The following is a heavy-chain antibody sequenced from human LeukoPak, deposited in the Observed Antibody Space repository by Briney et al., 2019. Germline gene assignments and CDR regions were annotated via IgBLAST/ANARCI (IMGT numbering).Heavy chain of an antibody. J-gene: IGHJ3*02. CDR2: IRYDGSNK. Sequence: GGSLRLSCAASGFTISSYGMHWVRQAPGKGLEWVAFIRYDGSNKYYADSVKGRFTISRDNSKNTLYLQMNSLRAEDTAVYYCAKSNTSRPVLRFLEWFDAFDIWGQGTMVTVSS. V-gene: IGHV3-30*02. CDR3: AKSNTSRPVLRFLEWFDAFDI. D-gene: IGHD3-3*01. CDR1: GFTISSYG.